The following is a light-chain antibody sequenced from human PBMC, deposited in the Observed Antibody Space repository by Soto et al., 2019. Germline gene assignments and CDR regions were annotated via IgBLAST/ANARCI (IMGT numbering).Light chain of an antibody. V-gene: IGKV3-15*01. CDR1: QSVSSN. CDR2: GAS. J-gene: IGKJ1*01. CDR3: QQYNNWPPSWT. Sequence: EVEVRKSPATLSVSQGKRATLSCRAIQSVSSNLAWYQQKPGQAPRLLIYGASTRATGIPARFSGSGSGTEFTLTISSLQSEDFAVYYCQQYNNWPPSWTFGQGTKVDIK.